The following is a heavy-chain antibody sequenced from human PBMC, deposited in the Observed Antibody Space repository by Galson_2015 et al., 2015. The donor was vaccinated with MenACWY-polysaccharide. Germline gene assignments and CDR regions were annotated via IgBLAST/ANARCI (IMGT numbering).Heavy chain of an antibody. CDR2: IKSDGSST. J-gene: IGHJ4*02. Sequence: LRLSCAASGFTFSTYWMHWVRQAPGKGLVWVSRIKSDGSSTSYADSVKGRFTISRDNAKNTLHLQMNSLRAEDTAVYYCARGYSGYDWGQGTLVTVSS. D-gene: IGHD5-12*01. V-gene: IGHV3-74*01. CDR1: GFTFSTYW. CDR3: ARGYSGYD.